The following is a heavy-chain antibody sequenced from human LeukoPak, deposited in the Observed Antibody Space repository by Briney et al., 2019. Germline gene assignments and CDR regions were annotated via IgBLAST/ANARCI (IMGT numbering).Heavy chain of an antibody. V-gene: IGHV3-74*01. CDR2: INSDGSSI. CDR3: AKDGSGSYNFDY. D-gene: IGHD1-26*01. CDR1: GNYW. J-gene: IGHJ4*02. Sequence: GGSLRLSCAASGNYWMHWVRQAPGKGLVWVSRINSDGSSISYADSVKGRFTISRDNSKNTLYLQMNSLRAEDTAVYYCAKDGSGSYNFDYWGQGTLVTVSS.